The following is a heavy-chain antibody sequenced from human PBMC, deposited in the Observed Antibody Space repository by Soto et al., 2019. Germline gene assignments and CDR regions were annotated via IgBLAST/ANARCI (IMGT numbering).Heavy chain of an antibody. V-gene: IGHV4-59*01. CDR3: ARADSSGYYYYYGMDV. CDR2: IYYSGST. CDR1: GGSISSYY. Sequence: SETLSLTCTVSGGSISSYYWSWIQQPPGKGLEWIGYIYYSGSTNYNPSLKSRVTISVDTSKNQFSLKLRSVTAADTAVYYCARADSSGYYYYYGMDVWGQGTTVTVSS. J-gene: IGHJ6*02. D-gene: IGHD3-22*01.